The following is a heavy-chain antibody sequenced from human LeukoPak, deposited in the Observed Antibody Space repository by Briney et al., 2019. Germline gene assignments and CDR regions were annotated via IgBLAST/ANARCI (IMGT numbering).Heavy chain of an antibody. CDR3: TRIQGSSSYFDY. Sequence: SETLSLTCTVSGGSISSSSYYWGWIRQPPGKGLEWIGSIYYSGSTYYNPSLKSRVTISVDTSKNQFSLELISVTAADTAVYYCTRIQGSSSYFDYWGQGTLVTVSS. CDR2: IYYSGST. CDR1: GGSISSSSYY. J-gene: IGHJ4*02. V-gene: IGHV4-39*01.